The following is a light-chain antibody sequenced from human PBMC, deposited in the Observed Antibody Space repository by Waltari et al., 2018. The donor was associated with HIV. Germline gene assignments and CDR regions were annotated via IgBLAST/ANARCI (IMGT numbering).Light chain of an antibody. Sequence: QSVLTQPPSASGTPGQRVTISCSGSSSNIERNTVNWYQQFPGTTPKVVIYRSNQRPSGVPDRFSGARSGTSASLGISGLQSEDEAHYYCAAWDDSLDGYVFGPGTEVTVL. J-gene: IGLJ1*01. CDR3: AAWDDSLDGYV. CDR2: RSN. V-gene: IGLV1-44*01. CDR1: SSNIERNT.